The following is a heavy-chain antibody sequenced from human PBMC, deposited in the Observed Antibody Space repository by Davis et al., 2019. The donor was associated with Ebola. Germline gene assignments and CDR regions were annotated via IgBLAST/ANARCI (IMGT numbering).Heavy chain of an antibody. Sequence: PGGSLRLSCAASGFTFSSYGMHWVRQAPGKGLEWVAVIWYDGSNKYYADSVKGRFTISRDNAKNSLYLQMNSLRAEDTAVYYCARSGLTYYDFWSGFDAFDIWGQGTMVTVSS. CDR2: IWYDGSNK. J-gene: IGHJ3*02. D-gene: IGHD3-3*01. CDR1: GFTFSSYG. CDR3: ARSGLTYYDFWSGFDAFDI. V-gene: IGHV3-33*01.